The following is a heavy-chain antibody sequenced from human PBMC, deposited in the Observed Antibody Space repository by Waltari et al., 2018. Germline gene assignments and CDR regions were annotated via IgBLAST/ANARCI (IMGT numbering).Heavy chain of an antibody. Sequence: QVQLQQWGAGLLKPSETLSLTCAVYGGSFSGYYWSWIRQPPGKGREWIGEINHSGSTDYNPAPKSRVTISVDTSKNQFSLKMSSVTAADTAVYYCARRGGKASPPSSWGQGTLVTVSS. CDR2: INHSGST. J-gene: IGHJ5*02. V-gene: IGHV4-34*02. D-gene: IGHD1-26*01. CDR3: ARRGGKASPPSS. CDR1: GGSFSGYY.